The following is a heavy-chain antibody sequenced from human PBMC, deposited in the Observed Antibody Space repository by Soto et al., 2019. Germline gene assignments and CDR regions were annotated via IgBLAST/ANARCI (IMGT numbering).Heavy chain of an antibody. CDR2: INHSGST. CDR1: GGSFSGYY. Sequence: PSETLSLTYGVYGGSFSGYYWSWIRQPPGKGLEWIGDINHSGSTNYNPSLKSRVTISVDTSKNQFSLKLSSVTAADPAVYYCARAHDSSRYYYRFYFDYWGQGTLVTVSS. V-gene: IGHV4-34*01. D-gene: IGHD3-22*01. J-gene: IGHJ4*02. CDR3: ARAHDSSRYYYRFYFDY.